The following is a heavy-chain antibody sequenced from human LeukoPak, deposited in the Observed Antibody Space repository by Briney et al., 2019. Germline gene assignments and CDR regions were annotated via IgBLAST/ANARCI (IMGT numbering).Heavy chain of an antibody. Sequence: SGPTLVNPTQTPTLTCTFSGFSLSPSGLGVGWIRQPPGKALEWLALFYWDDDNRYTPSMKSRPTTTKVTTKNQVDPTMTNLDPVDTATYDCAALKEYGERDGDWFDPWGQGTLVTVSS. D-gene: IGHD1-1*01. CDR3: AALKEYGERDGDWFDP. J-gene: IGHJ5*02. CDR1: GFSLSPSGLG. V-gene: IGHV2-5*02. CDR2: FYWDDDN.